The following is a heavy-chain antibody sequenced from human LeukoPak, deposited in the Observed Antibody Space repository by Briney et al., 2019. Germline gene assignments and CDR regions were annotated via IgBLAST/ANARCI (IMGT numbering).Heavy chain of an antibody. CDR1: GGSINSGDSY. D-gene: IGHD2-15*01. V-gene: IGHV4-30-4*01. CDR3: ARGCSGGSCYSAPDAFDI. Sequence: SETLSLTCTVSGGSINSGDSYWSWIRQPPGKGLEWIGYIYYSGSTYYNPSLKSRVTISVDTSKNQFSLKLSSVTAADTAVYYCARGCSGGSCYSAPDAFDIWGQGTMVTVSS. J-gene: IGHJ3*02. CDR2: IYYSGST.